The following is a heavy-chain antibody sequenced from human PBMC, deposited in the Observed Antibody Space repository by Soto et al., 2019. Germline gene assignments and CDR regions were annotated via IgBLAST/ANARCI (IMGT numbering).Heavy chain of an antibody. Sequence: SVKVSCKASGGTFSSYAISWVRQAPGQGLEWMGGIIPIFGTANYAQKFQGRVTITADESTSTAYMELSSLRSEDTAVYYCARDGVRPYCSGGSCYSSYYYYCMDVWGQGTTVTVSS. D-gene: IGHD2-15*01. CDR2: IIPIFGTA. CDR3: ARDGVRPYCSGGSCYSSYYYYCMDV. CDR1: GGTFSSYA. J-gene: IGHJ6*02. V-gene: IGHV1-69*13.